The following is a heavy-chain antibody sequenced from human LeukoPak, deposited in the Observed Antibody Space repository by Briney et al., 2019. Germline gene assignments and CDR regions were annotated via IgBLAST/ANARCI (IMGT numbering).Heavy chain of an antibody. CDR1: GYTFTGYY. Sequence: GASVKVSRKASGYTFTGYYMHWVRQAPGQGLEWMGWINPNSGGTNYAQKFQGRVTMTRDTSISTAYMELSRLRSDDTAVYYCARVWGGSYYYFDYWGQGTLVTVSS. D-gene: IGHD1-26*01. CDR3: ARVWGGSYYYFDY. CDR2: INPNSGGT. J-gene: IGHJ4*02. V-gene: IGHV1-2*02.